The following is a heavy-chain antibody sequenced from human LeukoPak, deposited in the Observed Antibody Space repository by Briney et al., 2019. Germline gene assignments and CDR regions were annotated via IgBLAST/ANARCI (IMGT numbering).Heavy chain of an antibody. J-gene: IGHJ6*03. Sequence: PGGSLRLSCAASGFTFSSYWMHWVRQAPGKGLVWVSRINSDGSSTSYADSVKGRFTISRDNAKNTLYLQMNSLRAEDTAVYYCATGYCSSTSCIRALDYYYMDVWGKGTTVTVSS. CDR3: ATGYCSSTSCIRALDYYYMDV. D-gene: IGHD2-2*01. CDR1: GFTFSSYW. CDR2: INSDGSST. V-gene: IGHV3-74*01.